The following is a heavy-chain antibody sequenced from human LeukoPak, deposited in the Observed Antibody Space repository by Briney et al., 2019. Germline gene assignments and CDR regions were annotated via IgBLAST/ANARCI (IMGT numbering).Heavy chain of an antibody. D-gene: IGHD1-26*01. CDR3: ARDRRTSGNYPLAY. V-gene: IGHV3-21*01. CDR1: GFSFSGYS. CDR2: ISSGSTYI. Sequence: GGSLRLSCAASGFSFSGYSMNWVRQAPGKGLEWVSSISSGSTYIYYADSVKGRFTISRDNAKNSLYLHMNSLRAEDTAVYYCARDRRTSGNYPLAYWGQGTPVTVSS. J-gene: IGHJ4*02.